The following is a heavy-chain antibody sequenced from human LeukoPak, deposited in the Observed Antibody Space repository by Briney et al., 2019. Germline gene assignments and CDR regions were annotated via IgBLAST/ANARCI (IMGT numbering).Heavy chain of an antibody. D-gene: IGHD1-26*01. CDR2: INYSGST. CDR1: GGSISSYY. V-gene: IGHV4-59*01. Sequence: PSETLSLTCTVSGGSISSYYWSWIRKPPGKGLEWIGYINYSGSTNNNPSLKSRVTISVDTSKNQFSLKLSSVTAADTAVYYCTRGGGSYWSFDYWGQGTLVTVSS. J-gene: IGHJ4*02. CDR3: TRGGGSYWSFDY.